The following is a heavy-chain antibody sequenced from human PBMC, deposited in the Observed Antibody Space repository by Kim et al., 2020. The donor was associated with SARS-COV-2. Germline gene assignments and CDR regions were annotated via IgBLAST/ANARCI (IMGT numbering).Heavy chain of an antibody. D-gene: IGHD2-8*02. J-gene: IGHJ5*02. CDR3: ARAPTAGGWFDP. CDR2: IYTSGST. CDR1: GGSISSGSYY. V-gene: IGHV4-61*02. Sequence: SETLSLTCTVSGGSISSGSYYWSWIRQPAGKGLEWIGRIYTSGSTNYNPSLKSRVTISVDTSKNQFSLKLSSVTAADTAVYYCARAPTAGGWFDPWGQGTLVTVSS.